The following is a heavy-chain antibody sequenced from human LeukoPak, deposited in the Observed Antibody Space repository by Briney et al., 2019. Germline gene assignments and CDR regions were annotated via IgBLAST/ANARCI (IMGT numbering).Heavy chain of an antibody. Sequence: GGSLRLSCEASGFTFSSYYMNWVRQAPGRGREWVSSIGSSSTRIFYADSVKGRFTISRDNAKNSLYLQMNSLRADETAVYYCARLRPYSSSWYAYYGMDVWGQGTTVTVSS. V-gene: IGHV3-21*01. CDR2: IGSSSTRI. J-gene: IGHJ6*02. CDR3: ARLRPYSSSWYAYYGMDV. D-gene: IGHD6-13*01. CDR1: GFTFSSYY.